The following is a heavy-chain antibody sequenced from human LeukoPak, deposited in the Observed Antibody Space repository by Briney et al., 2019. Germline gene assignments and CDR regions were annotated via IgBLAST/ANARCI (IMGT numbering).Heavy chain of an antibody. Sequence: GGSLRLSCAASGFTFKSHHMSWVRQAPGKGPEWVSGISGSGIHTYYPDSVKGRVTISRDNSKKMLYIHMSSLRVEDTAVYYCARDLRVGYSYGYSRFDYWGQGTLVTVSS. CDR2: ISGSGIHT. V-gene: IGHV3-23*01. CDR1: GFTFKSHH. D-gene: IGHD5-18*01. J-gene: IGHJ4*02. CDR3: ARDLRVGYSYGYSRFDY.